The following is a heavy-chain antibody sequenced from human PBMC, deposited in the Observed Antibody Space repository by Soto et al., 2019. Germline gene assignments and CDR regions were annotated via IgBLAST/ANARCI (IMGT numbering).Heavy chain of an antibody. CDR2: VTPSGGS. CDR3: TTSGRRWPDAFDI. D-gene: IGHD2-15*01. Sequence: QVQLQQWGAGLLKPSETLSLTCAVYGGSFNSYFWNWVRQPPGKGLEWIGEVTPSGGSNYNPSLKSRVTISKDTSKKQFSLKVTSVTAADTAVYYCTTSGRRWPDAFDIWAQGAMVTVSP. CDR1: GGSFNSYF. J-gene: IGHJ3*02. V-gene: IGHV4-34*01.